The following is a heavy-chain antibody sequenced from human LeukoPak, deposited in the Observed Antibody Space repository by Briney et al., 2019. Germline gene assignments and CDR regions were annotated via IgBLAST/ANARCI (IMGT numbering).Heavy chain of an antibody. CDR3: ARRESSSWYFVDY. D-gene: IGHD6-13*01. CDR2: ISGSGSYT. Sequence: GGSLRLSCAASGFTFGAYYMSWIRQAPGKGLEWVSYISGSGSYTSYADSVKGRFTISRDNAKNSLYLQMNSLRAEDTAVYYCARRESSSWYFVDYWGRGTLVTVSS. J-gene: IGHJ4*02. CDR1: GFTFGAYY. V-gene: IGHV3-11*03.